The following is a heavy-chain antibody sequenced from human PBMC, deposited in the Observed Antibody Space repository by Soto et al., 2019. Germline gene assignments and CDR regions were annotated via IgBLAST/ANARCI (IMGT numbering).Heavy chain of an antibody. J-gene: IGHJ5*02. CDR2: IYYSGST. V-gene: IGHV4-39*01. CDR3: ASGLDSGRKTQDWFDP. CDR1: GGSISSSSYY. D-gene: IGHD5-12*01. Sequence: SETLSLTCTVSGGSISSSSYYWGWIRQPPGKGLEWIGSIYYSGSTYYNPSLKSRVTISVDTSKNQFSLKLSSVTAADTAVYYCASGLDSGRKTQDWFDPWGQGTLVTVSS.